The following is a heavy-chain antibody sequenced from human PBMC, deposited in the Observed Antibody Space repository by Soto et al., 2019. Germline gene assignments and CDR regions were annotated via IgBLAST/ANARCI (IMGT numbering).Heavy chain of an antibody. CDR2: IYHSGST. Sequence: SETLSLTCAVSSGSISSSNWWSWVRQPPGKGLEWIGEIYHSGSTNYNPSLKSRVTISVDKSKNQFSLKLSSVTAADTAVYYCARAYLEWSFYYFDYWGQGTLVTVSS. D-gene: IGHD3-3*01. V-gene: IGHV4-4*02. J-gene: IGHJ4*02. CDR1: SGSISSSNW. CDR3: ARAYLEWSFYYFDY.